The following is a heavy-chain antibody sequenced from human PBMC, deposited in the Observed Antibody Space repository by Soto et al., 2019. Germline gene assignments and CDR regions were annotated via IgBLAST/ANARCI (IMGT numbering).Heavy chain of an antibody. CDR3: ARAVVQRGPTVVTPGWYFDL. CDR1: VGTFSSYA. J-gene: IGHJ2*01. V-gene: IGHV1-69*01. Sequence: QVQLVQSGAEVKKPGSSVKVSCKASVGTFSSYAISWVRQAPGQGLEWMGGIIPIFGTANYAQKFQGRVTITADESTSTAEMELSSLRSEDTAVYYCARAVVQRGPTVVTPGWYFDLWGSGTLVTVSS. D-gene: IGHD4-17*01. CDR2: IIPIFGTA.